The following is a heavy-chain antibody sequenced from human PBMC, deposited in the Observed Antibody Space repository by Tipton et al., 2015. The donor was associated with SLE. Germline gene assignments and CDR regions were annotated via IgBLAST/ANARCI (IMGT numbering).Heavy chain of an antibody. J-gene: IGHJ3*02. CDR3: ASCADYYDSSGYYCGAFDI. CDR2: INPNSGGT. CDR1: GYTFTGYY. V-gene: IGHV1-2*06. D-gene: IGHD3-22*01. Sequence: QLVQSGAEVKKPGASVKVSCKASGYTFTGYYMHWVRQAPGQGLEWMGRINPNSGGTNYAQKFQGRVTMTRDTSISTAYMELSRLRSDDTAVYYCASCADYYDSSGYYCGAFDIWGQGTMVTVSS.